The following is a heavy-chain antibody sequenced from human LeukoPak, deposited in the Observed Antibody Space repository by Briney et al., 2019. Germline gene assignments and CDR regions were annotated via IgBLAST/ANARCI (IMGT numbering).Heavy chain of an antibody. CDR1: GFTLDDYA. J-gene: IGHJ4*02. CDR2: ISCISGSI. Sequence: GGSLRLSCAASGFTLDDYAMHWVRQAPGKGWVWVSGISCISGSIVYADSVKGRFTISRDNAKNSLYLQMNSLRAEDMAWYYCAKLSGGNSGGGFDYWGQGTLLTVSS. D-gene: IGHD4-23*01. CDR3: AKLSGGNSGGGFDY. V-gene: IGHV3-9*03.